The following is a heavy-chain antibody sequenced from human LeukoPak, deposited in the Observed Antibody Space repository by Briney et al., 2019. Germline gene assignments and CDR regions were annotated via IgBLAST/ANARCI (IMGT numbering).Heavy chain of an antibody. J-gene: IGHJ4*02. CDR2: ISSSSSTI. CDR1: GFTFSSYS. CDR3: GREVFSSWYSPFKYFDY. D-gene: IGHD6-13*01. Sequence: PGGSLRLSCAASGFTFSSYSMNWVRQAPGKGLEWVSYISSSSSTIYYADSVKGRFTISRDNAKNSLYLQMNSLRAEDTAVYYCGREVFSSWYSPFKYFDYWGQGTLVTVSS. V-gene: IGHV3-48*04.